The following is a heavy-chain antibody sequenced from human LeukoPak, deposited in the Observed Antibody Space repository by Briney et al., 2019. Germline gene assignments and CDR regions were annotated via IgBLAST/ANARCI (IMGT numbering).Heavy chain of an antibody. J-gene: IGHJ2*01. CDR1: GGSLTDYY. CDR3: AREDWYFDL. V-gene: IGHV4-34*01. CDR2: INHSGST. Sequence: SETLSLTCAVYGGSLTDYYWAWIRQPPGKGLEWIGEINHSGSTNYSPSLKSRVTISLDTSNNQFLLKLNSVTAADTAVYYCAREDWYFDLWGRGTLVTVSS.